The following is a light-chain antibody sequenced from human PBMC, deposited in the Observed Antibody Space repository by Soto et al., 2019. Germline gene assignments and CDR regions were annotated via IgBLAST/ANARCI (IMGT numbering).Light chain of an antibody. CDR1: QDISNF. CDR2: AVF. Sequence: DIQLTQSPSFLSASVGDRVTITCRARQDISNFLAWFQQKPGRAPKLLIYAVFTLQSGVPSRFSGSGSGAEFTRTISSLQPEDFATYYCQQVDSYPLTFGGGTKVEIK. J-gene: IGKJ4*01. V-gene: IGKV1-9*01. CDR3: QQVDSYPLT.